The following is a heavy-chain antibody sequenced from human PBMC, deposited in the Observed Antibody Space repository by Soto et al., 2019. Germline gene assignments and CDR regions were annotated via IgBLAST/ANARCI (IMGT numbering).Heavy chain of an antibody. CDR3: ARGGYNSCWYPLDY. J-gene: IGHJ4*02. V-gene: IGHV1-8*01. Sequence: QVQLVQSGAEVKKPGASVKVSCKASGYTFTNYDILWVRQATGQGLEWLGWMNPNTTKTGNAEKFQGRVTMTTDTXXNTAYMELRSLRSEDTAMYYCARGGYNSCWYPLDYWGQGSLVTVSS. CDR2: MNPNTTKT. CDR1: GYTFTNYD. D-gene: IGHD6-13*01.